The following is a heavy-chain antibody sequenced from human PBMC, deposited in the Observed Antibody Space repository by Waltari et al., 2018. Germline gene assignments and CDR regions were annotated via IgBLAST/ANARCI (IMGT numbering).Heavy chain of an antibody. V-gene: IGHV3-7*01. J-gene: IGHJ6*02. CDR1: GFPFLRFW. Sequence: EVHVVESGGGLVQPGGSLSLSCAASGFPFLRFWLSWVRQAPGKGLEWVASINQDGSDTYYVDSVKGRFIISRDNAENSLFLQMSSLSAEDTAVYSCATTLFRTQRGDGVDVWGQGTTVIVSS. CDR3: ATTLFRTQRGDGVDV. D-gene: IGHD5-18*01. CDR2: INQDGSDT.